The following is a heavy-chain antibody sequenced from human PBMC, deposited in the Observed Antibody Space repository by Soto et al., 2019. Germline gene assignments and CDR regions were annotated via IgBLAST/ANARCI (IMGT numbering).Heavy chain of an antibody. CDR1: GFTFSTYC. V-gene: IGHV3-7*01. D-gene: IGHD3-3*01. J-gene: IGHJ6*03. CDR2: IKQDGSEK. Sequence: GGSLRLSCAASGFTFSTYCMSWVRQAPGKGLEWVANIKQDGSEKYYVDSVKGQFTISRDNAKNSLYLQMNSLRAEETAVYYCARDRRSGAVPYYYYMDVWGKGTTVTVSS. CDR3: ARDRRSGAVPYYYYMDV.